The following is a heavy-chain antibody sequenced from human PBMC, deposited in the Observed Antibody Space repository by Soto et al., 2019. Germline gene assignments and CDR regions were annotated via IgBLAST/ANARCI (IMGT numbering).Heavy chain of an antibody. CDR3: AKDIAAAGRGYYYYYGMDV. CDR1: GFTFDDYA. D-gene: IGHD6-13*01. J-gene: IGHJ6*02. V-gene: IGHV3-9*01. Sequence: GGSLRLSCAAFGFTFDDYAMHWVRQAPGKGLEWVSGISWNSGSIGYADSVKGRFTISRDNAKNSLYLQMNSLRAEDTALYYCAKDIAAAGRGYYYYYGMDVWGQGTTVTVSS. CDR2: ISWNSGSI.